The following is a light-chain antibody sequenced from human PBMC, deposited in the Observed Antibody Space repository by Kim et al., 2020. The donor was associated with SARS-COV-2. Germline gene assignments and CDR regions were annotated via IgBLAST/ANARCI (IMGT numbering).Light chain of an antibody. CDR2: DVS. Sequence: QSALTQPRSVSGSQGQTVTISCTGTSSDVGGYKYVSWYQQLPGKAPKVMIFDVSERPSGVPDRFSGSKSGNTASLTISGLRAEDEADYYCCSYAGSFTWVFGGGPQLTDL. CDR3: CSYAGSFTWV. V-gene: IGLV2-11*01. CDR1: SSDVGGYKY. J-gene: IGLJ3*02.